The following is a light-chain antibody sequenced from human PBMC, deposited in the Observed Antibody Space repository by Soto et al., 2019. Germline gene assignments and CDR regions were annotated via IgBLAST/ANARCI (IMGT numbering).Light chain of an antibody. J-gene: IGLJ1*01. V-gene: IGLV2-14*01. CDR1: SSDVGGYNY. CDR3: SSYTSSYTQV. CDR2: EVS. Sequence: QSALTQPASVSGSPGQSTTISCTGTSSDVGGYNYVSWYQQHPGKAPKLMIYEVSNRPSGVSNRFSGSKSGNTASLTISGLQAEDEADYYCSSYTSSYTQVFGTGTKLTVL.